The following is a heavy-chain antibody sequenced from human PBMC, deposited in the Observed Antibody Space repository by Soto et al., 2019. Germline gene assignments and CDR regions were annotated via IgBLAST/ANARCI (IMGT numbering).Heavy chain of an antibody. CDR1: GYSFTSYW. D-gene: IGHD2-8*01. V-gene: IGHV5-51*01. Sequence: GESLKISCKGSGYSFTSYWIGWVRQMPGKGLEWMGIIYPGDSDTRYSPSFQGQVTISADKSISTAYLQWSSLKASDTAMYYCARKSVRRRDAFAIPGQGTIVTVSS. J-gene: IGHJ3*02. CDR2: IYPGDSDT. CDR3: ARKSVRRRDAFAI.